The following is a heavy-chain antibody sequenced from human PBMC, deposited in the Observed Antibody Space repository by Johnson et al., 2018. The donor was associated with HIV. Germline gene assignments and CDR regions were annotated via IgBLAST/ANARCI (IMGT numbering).Heavy chain of an antibody. CDR1: GFTVSSNY. D-gene: IGHD3-16*01. J-gene: IGHJ3*01. CDR3: ARAKYGGAFDV. V-gene: IGHV3-53*01. CDR2: IYSGGST. Sequence: MLLVESGGGLIQPGGSLRLSCAASGFTVSSNYMSWVRQAPGKGLEWVSVIYSGGSTYYADSVKGRFTISRDNSRNTLYLQMNSLRAEDTAVYYGARAKYGGAFDVWGQGTMVSVSS.